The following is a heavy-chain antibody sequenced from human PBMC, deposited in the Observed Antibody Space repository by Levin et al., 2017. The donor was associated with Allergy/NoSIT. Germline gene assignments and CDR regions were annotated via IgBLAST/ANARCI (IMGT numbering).Heavy chain of an antibody. D-gene: IGHD6-19*01. V-gene: IGHV1-18*01. Sequence: ASVKVSCKASGYTFTSYGISWVRQAPGQGLEWMGWISAYNGNTNYAQKLQGRVTMTTDTSTSTAYMELRSLRSDDTAVYYCARDLRIAVAEYYYYYGMDVWGQGTTVTVSS. CDR2: ISAYNGNT. J-gene: IGHJ6*02. CDR3: ARDLRIAVAEYYYYYGMDV. CDR1: GYTFTSYG.